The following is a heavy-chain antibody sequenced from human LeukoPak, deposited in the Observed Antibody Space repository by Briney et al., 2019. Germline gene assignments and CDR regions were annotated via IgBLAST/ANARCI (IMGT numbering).Heavy chain of an antibody. CDR3: AREEQRGYSGYDFLFAFDY. V-gene: IGHV6-1*01. CDR1: GDSVSSNSAA. CDR2: TYYRSKWYN. J-gene: IGHJ4*02. D-gene: IGHD5-12*01. Sequence: LSQTLSLTCAISGDSVSSNSAAWNWIRQSPSRGLEWLGRTYYRSKWYNDYAVSVKSRITINPDTSKNQFSLQLNPVTPEDTAVYYCAREEQRGYSGYDFLFAFDYWGQGTLVTVSS.